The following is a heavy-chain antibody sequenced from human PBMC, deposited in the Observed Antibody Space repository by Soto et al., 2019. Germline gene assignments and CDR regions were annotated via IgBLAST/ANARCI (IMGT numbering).Heavy chain of an antibody. V-gene: IGHV4-30-2*01. J-gene: IGHJ4*02. CDR3: ARVRREYDNSGPVDY. D-gene: IGHD3-22*01. Sequence: SETLSLTCAVSGGSMSSGDYSWNWIRQPPGKGLEWIGYIYYGGSTYNNPSLQSRVTMSLDRSRNQFSLKLNSVTAADTAVYYCARVRREYDNSGPVDYWGQGTQVTVSS. CDR1: GGSMSSGDYS. CDR2: IYYGGST.